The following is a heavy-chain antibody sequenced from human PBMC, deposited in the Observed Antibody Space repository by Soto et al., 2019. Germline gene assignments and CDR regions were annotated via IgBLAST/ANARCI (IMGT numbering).Heavy chain of an antibody. CDR1: GDSVSSNSAA. D-gene: IGHD2-2*02. CDR3: ARANIVVVPAAIGYYYMDV. CDR2: TYYRSKWYN. V-gene: IGHV6-1*01. J-gene: IGHJ6*03. Sequence: SQTLSLTCAISGDSVSSNSAAWNWIRQSPSRGLEWLGRTYYRSKWYNDYAVSVKSRITINPDTSKNQFSLQLNSVTPEDTAVYYCARANIVVVPAAIGYYYMDVWGKGTTVTVSS.